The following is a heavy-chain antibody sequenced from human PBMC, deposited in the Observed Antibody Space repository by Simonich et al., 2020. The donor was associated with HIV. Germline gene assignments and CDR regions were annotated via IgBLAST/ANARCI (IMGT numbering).Heavy chain of an antibody. CDR2: IYYSGTT. CDR1: ISSGGYS. CDR3: ARGQDYSKIGY. V-gene: IGHV4-31*02. Sequence: ISSGGYSWSWIRQHPGKGLEWIGSIYYSGTTYYNPSLKSRITISVDTSKNQFSLKLNSVIAADTAVYYCARGQDYSKIGYWGQGTLVTVSS. D-gene: IGHD4-4*01. J-gene: IGHJ4*02.